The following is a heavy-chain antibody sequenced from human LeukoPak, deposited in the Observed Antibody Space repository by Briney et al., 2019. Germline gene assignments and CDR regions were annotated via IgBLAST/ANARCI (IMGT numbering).Heavy chain of an antibody. J-gene: IGHJ4*02. CDR1: GYTFTGYF. CDR3: ARAVGPKDDYVWRSYRSLGY. V-gene: IGHV1-2*02. D-gene: IGHD3-16*02. CDR2: INPNSGGT. Sequence: ASVTVSCKASGYTFTGYFIHWVRQAPGQGLEGMGWINPNSGGTNYAQKFQGRVTMTRDTSISTAYMELSRLRSDDTAVYYCARAVGPKDDYVWRSYRSLGYWGQGTLVTVSS.